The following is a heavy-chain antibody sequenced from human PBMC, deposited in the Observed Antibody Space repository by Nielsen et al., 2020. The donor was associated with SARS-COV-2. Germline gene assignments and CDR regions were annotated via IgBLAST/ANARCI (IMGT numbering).Heavy chain of an antibody. CDR3: ARGAGCSSTSCYAYYYYYYMDV. CDR1: GGSISSSSYY. CDR2: IYYSGST. V-gene: IGHV4-39*07. D-gene: IGHD2-2*01. J-gene: IGHJ6*03. Sequence: SETLSLTCTVSGGSISSSSYYWGWIHQPPGKGLEWIGSIYYSGSTYYNPSLKSRVTISVDTSKNQFSLKLSSVTAADTAVYYCARGAGCSSTSCYAYYYYYYMDVWGKGTTVTVSS.